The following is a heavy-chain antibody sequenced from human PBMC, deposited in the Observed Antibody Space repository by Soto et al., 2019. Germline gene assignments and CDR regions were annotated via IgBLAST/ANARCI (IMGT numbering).Heavy chain of an antibody. V-gene: IGHV4-59*13. D-gene: IGHD1-26*01. CDR1: GCSISTYY. Sequence: PSESLSLSCRVSGCSISTYYWSWIRQPPGKGLEWIGYMSYSGRTDYNFSLKSRVTISGDTSKNQFSLKLTSVTAADTAVYFCARVGATAEFDYWGLGTLVPVSS. J-gene: IGHJ4*02. CDR2: MSYSGRT. CDR3: ARVGATAEFDY.